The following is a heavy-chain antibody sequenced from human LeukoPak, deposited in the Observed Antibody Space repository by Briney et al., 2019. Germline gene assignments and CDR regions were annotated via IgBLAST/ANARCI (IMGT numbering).Heavy chain of an antibody. V-gene: IGHV3-53*01. J-gene: IGHJ4*02. CDR1: GFTVSSNY. CDR2: IYSGGST. CDR3: AKVIKVDYAPTRGFDY. D-gene: IGHD4-17*01. Sequence: PGGSLRLSCAASGFTVSSNYMSWVRQAPGKGLEGVSVIYSGGSTYYADSVKGRFTISRDNSKNTLYLQMNSLRAEDTAVYYCAKVIKVDYAPTRGFDYWGQGTLVTVSS.